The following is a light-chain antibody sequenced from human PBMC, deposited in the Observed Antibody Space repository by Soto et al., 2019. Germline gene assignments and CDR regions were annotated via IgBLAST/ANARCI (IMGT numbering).Light chain of an antibody. J-gene: IGLJ3*02. CDR1: SSDVGGYNY. V-gene: IGLV2-8*01. Sequence: QPVLTQPPSASGSPGQSVTISCTGTSSDVGGYNYVSWYQQHPGKAPKLMIYEVSKRPSGVPDRSSGSKSGNTASLTVSGLQAEDEADYYCSSYAGSNNLVFGGGTQLTVL. CDR3: SSYAGSNNLV. CDR2: EVS.